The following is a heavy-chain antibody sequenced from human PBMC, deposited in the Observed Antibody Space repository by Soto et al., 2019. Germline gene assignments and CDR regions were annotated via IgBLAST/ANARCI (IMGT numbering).Heavy chain of an antibody. D-gene: IGHD5-18*01. J-gene: IGHJ4*02. CDR1: GYTCTCND. CDR2: MNPNSGNT. V-gene: IGHV1-8*01. CDR3: ARRARMGTQLWLPFDY. Sequence: XSVKVSCKASGYTCTCNDSSWLKHSARQGLEWIGWMNPNSGNTGYAENFQGRVTMTRDTSITTAYMELSSLRSEDTAVYYCARRARMGTQLWLPFDYWAPGILVPAPQ.